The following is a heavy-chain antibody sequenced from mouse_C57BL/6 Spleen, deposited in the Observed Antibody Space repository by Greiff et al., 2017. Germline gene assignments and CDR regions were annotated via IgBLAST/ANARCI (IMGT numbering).Heavy chain of an antibody. Sequence: QVQLQQPGAELVKPGASVKMSCKASGYTFTSYWITWVKQRPGQGLEWIGDIYPGSGSTNYNEKFKSKATLTVDTSSSTAYMQLSSLTSEDSAVYYCAGSNWDVDYAMGYWGQGTSVTVSS. J-gene: IGHJ4*01. V-gene: IGHV1-55*01. D-gene: IGHD4-1*02. CDR2: IYPGSGST. CDR3: AGSNWDVDYAMGY. CDR1: GYTFTSYW.